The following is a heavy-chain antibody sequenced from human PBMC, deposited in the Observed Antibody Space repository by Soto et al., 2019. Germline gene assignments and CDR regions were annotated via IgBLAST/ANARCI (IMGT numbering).Heavy chain of an antibody. D-gene: IGHD2-2*01. CDR2: IYYSGST. Sequence: PSETLSLTCTVSGGSISSYYWSWIRQPPGKGLEWIGYIYYSGSTNYNPSLKSRVTISVDTSKNQFSLKLSSVTAADTAVYYCARGDAAMVGEFDYWGQGTLVTVSS. CDR3: ARGDAAMVGEFDY. J-gene: IGHJ4*02. CDR1: GGSISSYY. V-gene: IGHV4-59*01.